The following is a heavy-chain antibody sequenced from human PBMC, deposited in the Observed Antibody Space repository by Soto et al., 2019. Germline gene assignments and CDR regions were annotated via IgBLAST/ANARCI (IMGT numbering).Heavy chain of an antibody. CDR1: GFTFSSSA. CDR3: AKAGGNRNWYCDY. Sequence: QVQLVESGGGVVQPGRSLRLSCAASGFTFSSSAMHWVRQAPGKGLEWVAVIAYDGSNKYYADSVKGRFTISRDNSKNTMYLQMTSLRAEDTAVYYCAKAGGNRNWYCDYWGQGTLVTVSS. D-gene: IGHD1-1*01. J-gene: IGHJ4*02. CDR2: IAYDGSNK. V-gene: IGHV3-30*18.